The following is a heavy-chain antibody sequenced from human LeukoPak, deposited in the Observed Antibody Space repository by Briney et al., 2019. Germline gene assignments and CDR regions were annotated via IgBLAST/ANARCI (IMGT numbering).Heavy chain of an antibody. J-gene: IGHJ5*02. CDR2: IWYDGSNR. CDR3: SRDRGESWFDP. CDR1: GFTFSSYG. Sequence: PGGSLRLSCAASGFTFSSYGMHWVRQAPGQGLEWVAFIWYDGSNRYYTDSLKGRFTISTNNSKNTLYLQMNSRRAEDTAIYYCSRDRGESWFDPWGQGTLVTVSS. D-gene: IGHD3-10*01. V-gene: IGHV3-33*01.